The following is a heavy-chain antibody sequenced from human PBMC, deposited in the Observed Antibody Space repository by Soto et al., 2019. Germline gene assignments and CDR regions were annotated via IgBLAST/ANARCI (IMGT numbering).Heavy chain of an antibody. CDR3: ARDHSSSLYYGMDV. V-gene: IGHV3-30-3*01. CDR1: GFTFSSYA. D-gene: IGHD6-6*01. J-gene: IGHJ6*02. Sequence: QVQLVESGGGVVQPGRSLRLSCAASGFTFSSYAMHWVRQAPGKGLEWVAVISYDGSNKYYADSVKGRFTISRDNSKNTLYLQMNSLRAEDTAVYYCARDHSSSLYYGMDVWGQGTTVTVSS. CDR2: ISYDGSNK.